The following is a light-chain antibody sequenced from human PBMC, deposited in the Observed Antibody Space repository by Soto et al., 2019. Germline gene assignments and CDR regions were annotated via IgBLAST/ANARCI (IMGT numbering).Light chain of an antibody. Sequence: EIVMTQSPGTLSVSPGESATLSCRASQSVSSNLAWYQQKPGQAPRLLIYDTSTRATGVPARFSGSGSGTEFTLTISILQSEDLAVYYCQQYNNWPLTFGQGTKLEIK. CDR1: QSVSSN. CDR3: QQYNNWPLT. V-gene: IGKV3-15*01. CDR2: DTS. J-gene: IGKJ2*01.